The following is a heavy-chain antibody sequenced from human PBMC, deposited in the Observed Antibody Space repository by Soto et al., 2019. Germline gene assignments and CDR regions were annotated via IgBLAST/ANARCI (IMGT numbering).Heavy chain of an antibody. CDR2: IYHSGST. J-gene: IGHJ6*02. Sequence: QLQLQESGSGLVKPSQTLSLTCAVSGGSISSGGYSWSWIRQPPGKGLEWIGYIYHSGSTYYNPSLKSRVTRSVDRSKNQFSLKLSSVTAADTAVYYCASISPYYYYGMDVWGQGTTVTVSS. CDR3: ASISPYYYYGMDV. CDR1: GGSISSGGYS. V-gene: IGHV4-30-2*01.